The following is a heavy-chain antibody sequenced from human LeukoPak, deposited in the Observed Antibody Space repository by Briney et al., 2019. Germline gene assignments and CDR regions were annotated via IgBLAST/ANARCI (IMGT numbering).Heavy chain of an antibody. V-gene: IGHV1-2*02. CDR3: ARGAYYYDSSGYLPDY. CDR1: GYTFTGYY. D-gene: IGHD3-22*01. Sequence: ASAKVSCKASGYTFTGYYMHWVRQAPGQVLEWMGWINPNSGGTNYAQKFQGRVTMTRDTSISTAYMELSRLRSDDTAVYYCARGAYYYDSSGYLPDYWGQGTLVTVSS. CDR2: INPNSGGT. J-gene: IGHJ4*02.